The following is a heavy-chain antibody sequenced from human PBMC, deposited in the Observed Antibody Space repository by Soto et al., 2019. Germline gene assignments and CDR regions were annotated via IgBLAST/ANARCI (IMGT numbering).Heavy chain of an antibody. V-gene: IGHV4-4*07. CDR2: IDASGNT. J-gene: IGHJ6*02. D-gene: IGHD1-20*01. Sequence: NPSETLSLTCTVSVDSISTYYWSWIRRSAGKGLEWIGRIDASGNTNYSPSLKSRVTMSADTSKKQFSLKLTSVTAADTAVYYCARYSNNWFQTEGMDVWGHGTTVTVSS. CDR3: ARYSNNWFQTEGMDV. CDR1: VDSISTYY.